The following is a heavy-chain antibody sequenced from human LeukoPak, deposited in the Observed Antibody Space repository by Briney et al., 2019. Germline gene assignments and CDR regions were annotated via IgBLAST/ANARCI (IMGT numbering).Heavy chain of an antibody. J-gene: IGHJ4*02. D-gene: IGHD2-15*01. CDR3: ANGDSCDY. V-gene: IGHV3-23*01. CDR1: GFTFSSYA. Sequence: GGSLRLSCAASGFTFSSYAMSWVRQAPGKGPEWVSVISGGGGSTYYSDSVKGRFTISRDNSKNTLYLQMNSLRAEDTAVYYCANGDSCDYWGQGTLVTVSS. CDR2: ISGGGGST.